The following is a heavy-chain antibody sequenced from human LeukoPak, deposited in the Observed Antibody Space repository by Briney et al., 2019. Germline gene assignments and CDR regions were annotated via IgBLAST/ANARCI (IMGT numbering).Heavy chain of an antibody. V-gene: IGHV4-39*07. Sequence: SETLSLTCTVSGGSIGSSDYYWAWIRQPPGKGLEWLGCVYYDGTTYYNPSVKSRATISRDTSKNHFSLKLRSVTAADTAVFYCARWDRSDYSRSWFDPWGQGILVTVSS. D-gene: IGHD3-22*01. J-gene: IGHJ5*02. CDR2: VYYDGTT. CDR3: ARWDRSDYSRSWFDP. CDR1: GGSIGSSDYY.